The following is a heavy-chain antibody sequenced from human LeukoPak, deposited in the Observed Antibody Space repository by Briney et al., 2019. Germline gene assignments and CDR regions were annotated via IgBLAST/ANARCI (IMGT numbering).Heavy chain of an antibody. CDR3: AREGAWYVSGSYSGYFYGMDV. CDR1: GFTFSSFG. CDR2: ISSSGGYI. V-gene: IGHV3-21*01. J-gene: IGHJ6*02. Sequence: PGESLRLSCAASGFTFSSFGMNWVRQAPGKGLDWVSSISSSGGYIYYADSVKGRFTISRDNAKNSLYLQMNSLRAEDTAVYYCAREGAWYVSGSYSGYFYGMDVWGQGTTVTVSS. D-gene: IGHD3-10*01.